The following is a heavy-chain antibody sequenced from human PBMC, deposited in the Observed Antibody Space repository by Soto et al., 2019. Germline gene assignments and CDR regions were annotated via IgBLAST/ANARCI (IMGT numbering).Heavy chain of an antibody. CDR1: GFTFSSSA. V-gene: IGHV3-23*01. J-gene: IGHJ5*02. Sequence: EMQLLESGGGLVQPGGSLRLSCAASGFTFSSSAMGWVRQAPGKGLEWVSAISSGGVTTYSADSVEGRFTVSKDNSKNQLHLQRNSVGAEDTAVYYCSRMAYFGDPAGGDPWGQGTLVTVSS. CDR3: SRMAYFGDPAGGDP. CDR2: ISSGGVTT. D-gene: IGHD3-10*01.